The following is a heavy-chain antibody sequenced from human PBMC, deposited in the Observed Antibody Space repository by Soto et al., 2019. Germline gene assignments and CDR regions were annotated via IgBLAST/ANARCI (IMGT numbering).Heavy chain of an antibody. D-gene: IGHD2-2*01. Sequence: GASVKVSCKASGYTFTSYGISWVRQAPGQGLEWMGWISAYNGNTNYAQKLQGRVTMTTDTSTSTAYMELRSLRSDDTAVCYCARLLLYQHQKYMDVWGKGTTVTVSS. V-gene: IGHV1-18*01. CDR1: GYTFTSYG. CDR3: ARLLLYQHQKYMDV. CDR2: ISAYNGNT. J-gene: IGHJ6*03.